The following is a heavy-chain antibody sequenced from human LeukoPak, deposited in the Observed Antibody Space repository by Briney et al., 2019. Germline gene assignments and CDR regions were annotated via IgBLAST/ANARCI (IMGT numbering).Heavy chain of an antibody. CDR3: ARVLLSSGYST. CDR1: GASISSYY. J-gene: IGHJ5*02. V-gene: IGHV4-59*01. D-gene: IGHD3-22*01. Sequence: SETLSLTCSVSGASISSYYYNWIRQSPGKGLEWIGYIYYSGITNYNPSLKSRVTMSLDTSKNQFSLKLSSVTAADTAVYCCARVLLSSGYSTWGQGTLVTVSS. CDR2: IYYSGIT.